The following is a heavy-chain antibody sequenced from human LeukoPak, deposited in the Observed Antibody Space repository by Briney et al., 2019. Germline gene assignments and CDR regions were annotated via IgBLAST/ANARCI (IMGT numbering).Heavy chain of an antibody. CDR2: IIPIFGTA. Sequence: ASVKVSCKASGYTFTSYGISWVRQAPGQGLEWMGGIIPIFGTANYAQKFQGRVTITADESTSTAYMELSSLRSEDTAVYYCARVYDSNVGYFDYWGQGTLVTVSS. V-gene: IGHV1-69*13. J-gene: IGHJ4*02. D-gene: IGHD3-22*01. CDR3: ARVYDSNVGYFDY. CDR1: GYTFTSYG.